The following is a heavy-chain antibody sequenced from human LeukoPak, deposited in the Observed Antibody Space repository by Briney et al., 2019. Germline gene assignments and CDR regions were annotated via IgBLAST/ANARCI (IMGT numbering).Heavy chain of an antibody. D-gene: IGHD6-19*01. CDR2: TYYRSKWYN. Sequence: SQTLSLTCAISGDSVSRNSATWNWISQSPSRVLEWLGRTYYRSKWYNDDAASLKSRITIKPATSKNQFSLQLNSVTPEDTAVYYCARDGMAVAVGYFDLWGRGTLGTVSS. CDR1: GDSVSRNSAT. CDR3: ARDGMAVAVGYFDL. J-gene: IGHJ2*01. V-gene: IGHV6-1*01.